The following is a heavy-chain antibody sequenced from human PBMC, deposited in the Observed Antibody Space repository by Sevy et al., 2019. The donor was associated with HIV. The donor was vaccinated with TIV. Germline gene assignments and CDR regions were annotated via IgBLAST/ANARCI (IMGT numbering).Heavy chain of an antibody. V-gene: IGHV1-24*01. D-gene: IGHD3-22*01. CDR3: ATTKDYYDSSGYPFDH. CDR1: GYTLTALS. J-gene: IGHJ4*02. Sequence: ASVKVSCKVSGYTLTALSMHWVRQAPGKGLEWMGTFDPEDGETRFAQKFQGRVTMTEDTSTDTAYMALSSLRSEDTAMYFCATTKDYYDSSGYPFDHWGQGALVTVSS. CDR2: FDPEDGET.